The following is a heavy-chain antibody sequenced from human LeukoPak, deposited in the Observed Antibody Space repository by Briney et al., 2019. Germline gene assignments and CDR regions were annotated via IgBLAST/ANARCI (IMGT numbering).Heavy chain of an antibody. Sequence: GGSLRLSCAASGFTFSSYSMNWVRQATGKGLEWVSSISSSSSCIYYADSVKGRFTISRDNAKNSLYLQMNNLRAEDTAVYYCARETGYRTYYFDYWGQGTLVTVSS. CDR3: ARETGYRTYYFDY. J-gene: IGHJ4*02. V-gene: IGHV3-21*01. CDR1: GFTFSSYS. CDR2: ISSSSSCI. D-gene: IGHD5-24*01.